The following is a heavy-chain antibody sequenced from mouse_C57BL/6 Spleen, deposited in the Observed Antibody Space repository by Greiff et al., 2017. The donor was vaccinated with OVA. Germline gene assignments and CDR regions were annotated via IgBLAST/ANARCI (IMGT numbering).Heavy chain of an antibody. J-gene: IGHJ4*01. D-gene: IGHD2-1*01. CDR2: ISSGSSTI. V-gene: IGHV5-17*01. CDR3: ARKYGNYEDAMDY. CDR1: GFTFSDYG. Sequence: EVKLVESGGGLVKPGGSLKLSCAASGFTFSDYGMHWVRQAPEKGLEWVAYISSGSSTIYYEDTVKGRFTISRDNAKNTLFLQMTSLRSEDTAMYYCARKYGNYEDAMDYWGQGTSVTVSS.